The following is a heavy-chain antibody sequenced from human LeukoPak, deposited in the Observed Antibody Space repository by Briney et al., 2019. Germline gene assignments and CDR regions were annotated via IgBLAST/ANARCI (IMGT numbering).Heavy chain of an antibody. D-gene: IGHD2-21*02. CDR2: FDPEDGET. CDR1: GYTLTELS. J-gene: IGHJ1*01. CDR3: ATRDCGGDCHDHYFQH. V-gene: IGHV1-24*01. Sequence: ASVKVSCKVSGYTLTELSMHWVRQAPGKGLEWMGGFDPEDGETIYAQKFQGRVTMTEDTSTDTAYMELSSLRSEDTAVYYRATRDCGGDCHDHYFQHWGQGTLVTVSS.